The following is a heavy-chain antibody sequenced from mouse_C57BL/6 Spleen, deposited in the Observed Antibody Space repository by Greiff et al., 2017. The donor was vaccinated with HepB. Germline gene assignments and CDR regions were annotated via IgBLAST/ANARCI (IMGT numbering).Heavy chain of an antibody. CDR2: IYPGDGDT. Sequence: QVQLQQSGPELVKPGASVKISCKASGYAFSSSWMNWVKQRPGKGLEWIGRIYPGDGDTNYNGKFKGKATLTADKSSSTAYMQLSSLTSEDSAVYFCAREYGSSYRAMDYWGQGTSVTVSS. D-gene: IGHD1-1*01. J-gene: IGHJ4*01. V-gene: IGHV1-82*01. CDR3: AREYGSSYRAMDY. CDR1: GYAFSSSW.